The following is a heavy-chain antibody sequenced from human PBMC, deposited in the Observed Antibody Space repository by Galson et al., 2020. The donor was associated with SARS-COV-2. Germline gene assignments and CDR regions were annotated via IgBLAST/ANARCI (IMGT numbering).Heavy chain of an antibody. Sequence: ASVKVSCKASGYTFTGYYMHWVRQAPGQGLEWMGWINPNSGCTNYAQKFQGRVTMTRDTSISTAYMELSRLRSDDTAVYYCARESTTFYYGMDVWGQGTTVTVSS. CDR3: ARESTTFYYGMDV. CDR2: INPNSGCT. J-gene: IGHJ6*02. CDR1: GYTFTGYY. D-gene: IGHD4-17*01. V-gene: IGHV1-2*02.